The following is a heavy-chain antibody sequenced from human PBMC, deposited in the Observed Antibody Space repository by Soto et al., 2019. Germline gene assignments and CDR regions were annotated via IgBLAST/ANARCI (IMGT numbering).Heavy chain of an antibody. CDR2: ISAYNGNT. V-gene: IGHV1-18*01. D-gene: IGHD6-13*01. CDR3: ASTRGAAAGTEYFDY. CDR1: GYTFTSYG. J-gene: IGHJ4*02. Sequence: ASVEGLCKASGYTFTSYGISWVRQAPGQGLEWMGWISAYNGNTNYAQKLQGRVTMTTDTSTSTAYMELRSLRSDDTAVYYCASTRGAAAGTEYFDYWGQGTLVT.